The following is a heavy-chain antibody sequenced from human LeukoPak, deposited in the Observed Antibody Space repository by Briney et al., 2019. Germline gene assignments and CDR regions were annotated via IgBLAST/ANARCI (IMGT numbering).Heavy chain of an antibody. Sequence: HSGGSLRLSCAASGFTFSSYEMHWVRQAPGKGLEWVSYISSSGSTIYYADSVKGRFTISRDNSKNTLYLQMNNLRAEDTAVYYCAKYSRHLSSTRGGLKESRGGFSDYWGQGTLVTVSS. D-gene: IGHD6-13*01. CDR3: AKYSRHLSSTRGGLKESRGGFSDY. V-gene: IGHV3-48*03. CDR2: ISSSGSTI. CDR1: GFTFSSYE. J-gene: IGHJ4*02.